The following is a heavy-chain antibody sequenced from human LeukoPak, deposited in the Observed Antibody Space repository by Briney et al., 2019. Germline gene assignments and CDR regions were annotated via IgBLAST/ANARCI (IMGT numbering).Heavy chain of an antibody. D-gene: IGHD1-26*01. V-gene: IGHV3-74*01. CDR1: GFTFVSYW. CDR3: ARDEKIVGASGQDY. Sequence: GGSLRLSCAASGFTFVSYWMHWGRQAPGKGLVRVSRINTDGGDTIYADSVKGRFTISRDNAKNTLFLQMNSPRAEDTAVYYCARDEKIVGASGQDYWGQGTLVTVSS. CDR2: INTDGGDT. J-gene: IGHJ4*02.